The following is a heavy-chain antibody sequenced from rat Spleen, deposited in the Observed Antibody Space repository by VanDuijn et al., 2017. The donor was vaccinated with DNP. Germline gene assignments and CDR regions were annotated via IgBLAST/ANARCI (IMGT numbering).Heavy chain of an antibody. D-gene: IGHD1-12*02. V-gene: IGHV5-25*01. J-gene: IGHJ4*01. Sequence: EVQLVESGGGLVQPGRSLKLSCAASGFTFSNYDMAWVRQAPTKGLEWVASISTSGGSTYYRDSVKGRFTVSRDNAKSTLYLQMDSLRSEDTATYYCARRMMAKPYYAMDAWGQGTSVTVSS. CDR1: GFTFSNYD. CDR2: ISTSGGST. CDR3: ARRMMAKPYYAMDA.